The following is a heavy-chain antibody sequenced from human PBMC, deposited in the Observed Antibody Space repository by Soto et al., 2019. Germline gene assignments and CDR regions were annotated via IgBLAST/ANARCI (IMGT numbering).Heavy chain of an antibody. Sequence: QVQLQQWGAGLLKPSATLSLTCSVYGGSFSGYYWSWIRQPPGKGLEWIGEIKHSGRTYYNPSLKSRVTISVDTSKNQFSLMLSSVNASDTAVYFCARARTYLLDYWGQGPLVTVSS. V-gene: IGHV4-34*01. CDR2: IKHSGRT. CDR1: GGSFSGYY. J-gene: IGHJ4*02. CDR3: ARARTYLLDY.